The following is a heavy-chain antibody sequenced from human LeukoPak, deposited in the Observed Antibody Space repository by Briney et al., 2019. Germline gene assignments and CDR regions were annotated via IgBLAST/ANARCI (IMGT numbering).Heavy chain of an antibody. V-gene: IGHV4-59*01. D-gene: IGHD3-22*01. J-gene: IGHJ4*02. Sequence: SETLSLTCTVSGGSISSDYWSWIRQPPGKGLEWIGYIYYRGSTNYNPSLKSRVTISVYTSKNQFSLKLSSVTAADTAVYYCARLSGYSSGHYYSDYWGQGTLVTVSS. CDR1: GGSISSDY. CDR3: ARLSGYSSGHYYSDY. CDR2: IYYRGST.